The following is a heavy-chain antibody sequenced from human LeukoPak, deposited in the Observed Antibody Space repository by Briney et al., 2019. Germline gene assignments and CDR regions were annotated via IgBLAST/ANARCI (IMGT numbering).Heavy chain of an antibody. V-gene: IGHV1-18*01. CDR3: ARDVPGSIGTTARFDP. J-gene: IGHJ5*02. Sequence: ASVKVSCTSSGYTSRTYGISWMRQAPGQGLEWMGWISSHNGNTNYAQKFHGRLTMTTDTSTSTAYMELRSLRSDDTGVYYCARDVPGSIGTTARFDPWGQGTLVTVSS. CDR1: GYTSRTYG. CDR2: ISSHNGNT. D-gene: IGHD1-1*01.